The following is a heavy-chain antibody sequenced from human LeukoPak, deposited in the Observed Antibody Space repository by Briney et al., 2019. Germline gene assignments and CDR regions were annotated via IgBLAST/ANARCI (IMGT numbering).Heavy chain of an antibody. CDR1: GFTVSSNY. CDR2: IYSGGST. D-gene: IGHD1-26*01. V-gene: IGHV3-53*01. CDR3: ARGGSYLSAFDI. J-gene: IGHJ3*02. Sequence: GGSLRLSCAASGFTVSSNYMSWVRQAPGKGLEWVSVIYSGGSTFYADSVKGRLTISRDNSKNTLYLQMNSLRAEDTAVYYCARGGSYLSAFDIWGQGTMVTVSS.